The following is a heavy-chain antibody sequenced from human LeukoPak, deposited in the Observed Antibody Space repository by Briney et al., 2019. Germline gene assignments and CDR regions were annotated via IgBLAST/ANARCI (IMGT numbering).Heavy chain of an antibody. CDR3: VRDDYDFWSGYQRYFEF. D-gene: IGHD3-3*01. CDR1: GFTFSGYW. V-gene: IGHV3-7*01. CDR2: IKQDGSEK. Sequence: PGGSLRLSCAASGFTFSGYWMSWVRQAPGKGLEWVANIKQDGSEKYYVDSVKGRFTISRDNAKNSLYLQMTSVRADDTAMYYCVRDDYDFWSGYQRYFEFWGQGTLVTVSS. J-gene: IGHJ4*02.